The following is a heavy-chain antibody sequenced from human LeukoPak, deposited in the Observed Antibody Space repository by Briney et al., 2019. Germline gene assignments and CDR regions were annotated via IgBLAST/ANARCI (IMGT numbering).Heavy chain of an antibody. CDR3: ARHPYSGSYHFDY. CDR2: INPISGGT. D-gene: IGHD1-26*01. CDR1: GYIFTGYY. J-gene: IGHJ4*02. V-gene: IGHV1-2*02. Sequence: GASVKVSCKASGYIFTGYYMHWVRQAPGQGLEWMGWINPISGGTNSAQKFQGRVTMTGDTSISTAYMELSRLTSDDTAVYYCARHPYSGSYHFDYWGQGTLVTVSS.